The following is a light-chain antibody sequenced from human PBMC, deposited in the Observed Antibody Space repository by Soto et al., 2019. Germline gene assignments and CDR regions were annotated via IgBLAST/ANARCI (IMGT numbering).Light chain of an antibody. J-gene: IGLJ1*01. CDR1: SSDVGGYNY. Sequence: QSVLTQPASVSGSPGQSITISCTGTSSDVGGYNYVSWYQQHPGKAPKLMIYDVSNRPSGVSNRLSGSKSGNTASLTISGLQAEDEADYYCSSYTSSSTLDYVFGTGTKVTVL. V-gene: IGLV2-14*01. CDR2: DVS. CDR3: SSYTSSSTLDYV.